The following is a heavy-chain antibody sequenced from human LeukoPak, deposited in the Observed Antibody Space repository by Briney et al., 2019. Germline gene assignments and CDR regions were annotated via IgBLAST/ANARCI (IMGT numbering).Heavy chain of an antibody. D-gene: IGHD4-17*01. J-gene: IGHJ4*02. CDR1: GGTFSSYA. V-gene: IGHV1-69*05. CDR3: ARGGVYGDPWDY. CDR2: IIPIFGTA. Sequence: ASVKVSCKASGGTFSSYAISWVRQAPGQGLEWMGGIIPIFGTANYAQKFQGRVTITTDESTSTAYMELSSLRSEDTAVYYCARGGVYGDPWDYWGQGTLVTVSS.